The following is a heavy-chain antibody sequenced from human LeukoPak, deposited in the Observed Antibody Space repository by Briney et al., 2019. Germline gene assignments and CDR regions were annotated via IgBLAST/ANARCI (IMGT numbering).Heavy chain of an antibody. CDR2: INTDGSST. CDR3: ARQRYSSSWPYYYYYMDV. V-gene: IGHV3-74*01. CDR1: GFTFSSYW. D-gene: IGHD6-13*01. J-gene: IGHJ6*03. Sequence: SGGSLRLSCAASGFTFSSYWMHWVRQAPGKGLVWVSRINTDGSSTSYADSVKGRFTISRDNAKNTLYLQTNSLRAEDTAVYYCARQRYSSSWPYYYYYMDVRGKGTTVTVSS.